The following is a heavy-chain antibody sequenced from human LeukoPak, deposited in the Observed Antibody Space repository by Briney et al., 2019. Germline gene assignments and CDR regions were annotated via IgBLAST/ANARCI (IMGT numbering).Heavy chain of an antibody. V-gene: IGHV3-11*01. CDR1: GFIFSDLY. CDR2: ISSSGSTT. Sequence: PGGSLRLSCAASGFIFSDLYMTWIRQVPGKGLEWVSYISSSGSTTYYAESVTGRFTISRDTAKNSLYLQMNSLRADDTAVYYCARGQSRTIFNSKFSEYWGQGTLVTVSS. CDR3: ARGQSRTIFNSKFSEY. D-gene: IGHD5-18*01. J-gene: IGHJ4*02.